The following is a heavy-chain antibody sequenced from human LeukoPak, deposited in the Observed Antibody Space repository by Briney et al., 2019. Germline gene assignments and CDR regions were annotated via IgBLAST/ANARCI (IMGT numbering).Heavy chain of an antibody. Sequence: GGSLRLSCAASGFTFTSYAMSWVRQAPGKGLEWVSAIRDSGSSTHYADSVKGRFTTSRDNSKNTLFLQMNSLRAEDTAIYYCAKYGPQDSGSSHFDYWGQGALVTVSS. J-gene: IGHJ4*02. CDR1: GFTFTSYA. V-gene: IGHV3-23*01. CDR3: AKYGPQDSGSSHFDY. D-gene: IGHD1-26*01. CDR2: IRDSGSST.